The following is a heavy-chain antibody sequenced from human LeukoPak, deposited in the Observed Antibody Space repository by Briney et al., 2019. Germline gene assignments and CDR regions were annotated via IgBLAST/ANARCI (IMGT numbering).Heavy chain of an antibody. Sequence: GGSLRLSCAASGFTFSSYEMNWVRQPPGKGLEWGSYISSSGSTIYYADSVKGRFTISRDSDKNSLYLQMNSLRAEDTAVYYCAELGITMIGGVWGKGTTVTISS. D-gene: IGHD3-10*02. J-gene: IGHJ6*04. CDR1: GFTFSSYE. CDR3: AELGITMIGGV. CDR2: ISSSGSTI. V-gene: IGHV3-48*03.